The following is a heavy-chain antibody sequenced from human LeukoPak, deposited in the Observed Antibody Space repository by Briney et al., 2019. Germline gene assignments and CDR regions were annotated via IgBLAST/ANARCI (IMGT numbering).Heavy chain of an antibody. CDR1: GFTFSTYA. V-gene: IGHV3-23*01. D-gene: IGHD3-9*01. J-gene: IGHJ4*02. CDR2: ILGGGTT. Sequence: PGGSLRLSCAASGFTFSTYAMNWVRQAPGKGLDWVAGILGGGTTYYANSVKGRFTISRDNAKNTLYLQMNTLRAEDTAVYYCAKDYKVHGRYDIDYWGQGTQVAVSS. CDR3: AKDYKVHGRYDIDY.